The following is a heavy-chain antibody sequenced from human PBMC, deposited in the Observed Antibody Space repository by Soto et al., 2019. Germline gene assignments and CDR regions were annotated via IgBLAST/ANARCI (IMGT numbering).Heavy chain of an antibody. CDR1: GFTFTNYW. V-gene: IGHV3-74*01. D-gene: IGHD3-10*01. Sequence: EEQLVESGGGLVEPGGSLRLSCAAFGFTFTNYWMHWVRQAPGKGLVWVSRINGDGTTTDYADSVKGRFTISRDNARNTVSLQMNSLRVEDTAVYYCVRLLDRDYWGQGTLVTVSS. CDR3: VRLLDRDY. CDR2: INGDGTTT. J-gene: IGHJ4*02.